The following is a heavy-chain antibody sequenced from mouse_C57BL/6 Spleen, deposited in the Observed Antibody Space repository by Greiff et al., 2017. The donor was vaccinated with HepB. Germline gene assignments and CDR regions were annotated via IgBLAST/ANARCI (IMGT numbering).Heavy chain of an antibody. J-gene: IGHJ4*01. CDR2: IWSGGST. Sequence: VKLVESGPGLVQPSQSLSITCTVSGFSLTSYGVHWVRQSPGKGLEWLGVIWSGGSTDYNAAFISRLSISKDNSKSQVFFKMNSLQADDTAIYYCARKTVVAPYYYAMDYWGQGTSVTVSS. V-gene: IGHV2-2*01. CDR1: GFSLTSYG. CDR3: ARKTVVAPYYYAMDY. D-gene: IGHD1-1*01.